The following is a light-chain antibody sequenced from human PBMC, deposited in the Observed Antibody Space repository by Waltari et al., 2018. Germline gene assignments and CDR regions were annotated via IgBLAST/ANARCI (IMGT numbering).Light chain of an antibody. J-gene: IGKJ4*01. Sequence: ELVLTQSPATLSLSPGESVTLSCRASQRVSRPFAWYQQRPGQAPRLLIYDASNRAPGIPARFSGSGSGTDFTLTISSLEPEDFAVYYCQQRSTWPSLTFGGGTKVGIK. CDR1: QRVSRP. CDR2: DAS. V-gene: IGKV3-11*01. CDR3: QQRSTWPSLT.